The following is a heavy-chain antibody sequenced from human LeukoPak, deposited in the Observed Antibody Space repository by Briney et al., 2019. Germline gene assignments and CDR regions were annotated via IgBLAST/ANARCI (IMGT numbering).Heavy chain of an antibody. V-gene: IGHV1-8*01. J-gene: IGHJ4*02. CDR2: MNPNSGNT. Sequence: ASVKVSCKASGYTFTSYDINWVRQATGQGLEWMGWMNPNSGNTGYAQKFQGRVTMTRDTSISTAYMELSRLRSDDTAVYYCARVQTSMVRGVMRYWGQGTLVSVSS. D-gene: IGHD3-10*01. CDR3: ARVQTSMVRGVMRY. CDR1: GYTFTSYD.